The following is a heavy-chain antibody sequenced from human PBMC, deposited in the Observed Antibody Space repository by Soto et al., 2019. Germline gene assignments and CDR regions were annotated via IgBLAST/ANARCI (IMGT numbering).Heavy chain of an antibody. D-gene: IGHD2-15*01. J-gene: IGHJ4*02. CDR3: AREGGRSGGSWSFDY. CDR2: IYNSGSS. Sequence: QVQLQESGPGLVKPSETLSLTCTGSGGSISSYYWSWIRQPPGKGLEWIGYIYNSGSSNYNPSLKSRVTVSADTSKNQFSLNLSSVTAADTAVYFCAREGGRSGGSWSFDYWGQGTLVTVSS. CDR1: GGSISSYY. V-gene: IGHV4-59*01.